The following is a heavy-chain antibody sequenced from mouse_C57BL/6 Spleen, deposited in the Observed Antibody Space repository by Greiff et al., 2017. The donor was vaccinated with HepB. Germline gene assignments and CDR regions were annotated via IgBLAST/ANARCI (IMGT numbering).Heavy chain of an antibody. V-gene: IGHV1-26*01. CDR2: INPNNGGT. CDR1: GYTFTDYY. D-gene: IGHD2-14*01. J-gene: IGHJ2*01. CDR3: AREGYHFDY. Sequence: EVQLQQSGPELVKPGASVKISCKASGYTFTDYYMNWVKQSHGKSLEWIGDINPNNGGTSYNQKFKGKATLTVDKSSRTAYMELRSLTSEDSAVYYCAREGYHFDYWGQGTTLTVSS.